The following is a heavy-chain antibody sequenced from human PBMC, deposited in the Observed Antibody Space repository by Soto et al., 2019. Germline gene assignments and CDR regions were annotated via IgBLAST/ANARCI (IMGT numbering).Heavy chain of an antibody. D-gene: IGHD5-12*01. J-gene: IGHJ6*02. Sequence: GSLRLSCAASGFTFSSYAMSWVRQAPGKGLEWVSAISGSGGSTYYADSVKGRFTISRDNSKNTLYLQMNSLRAEDTAVYYCAKHKPRGYSGYDYRNYYYYGMDVWGQGTTVTVSS. CDR2: ISGSGGST. V-gene: IGHV3-23*01. CDR1: GFTFSSYA. CDR3: AKHKPRGYSGYDYRNYYYYGMDV.